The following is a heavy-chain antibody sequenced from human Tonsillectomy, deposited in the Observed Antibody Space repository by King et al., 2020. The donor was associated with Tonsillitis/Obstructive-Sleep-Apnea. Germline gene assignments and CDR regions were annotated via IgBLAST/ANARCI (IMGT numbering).Heavy chain of an antibody. J-gene: IGHJ3*02. D-gene: IGHD3-10*01. V-gene: IGHV2-5*02. CDR2: IYWDDDK. CDR3: AHRRITMFQGVIITGVYHAFDI. Sequence: FTLKESGPTLVKPTQTLTLTCTFSGFSLSTSGVGVGWIRQPPGKALEWLALIYWDDDKRYSPSLKSRLSITKDTPKNQVVLTVTDMDPADTATYYCAHRRITMFQGVIITGVYHAFDIWGQGTMVTVSS. CDR1: GFSLSTSGVG.